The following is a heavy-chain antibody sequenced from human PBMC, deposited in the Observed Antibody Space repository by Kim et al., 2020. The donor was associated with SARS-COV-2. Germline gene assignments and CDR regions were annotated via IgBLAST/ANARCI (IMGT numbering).Heavy chain of an antibody. J-gene: IGHJ4*02. CDR2: ST. D-gene: IGHD5-12*01. CDR3: AKNMATGESDY. Sequence: STYYTGSVKGRLNISRDNTKNPMNLQMNSLGAEDTAVYYCAKNMATGESDYWGQGTLVTVSS. V-gene: IGHV3-23*01.